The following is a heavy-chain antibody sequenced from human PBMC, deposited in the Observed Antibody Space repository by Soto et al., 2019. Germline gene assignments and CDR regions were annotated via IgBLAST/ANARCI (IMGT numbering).Heavy chain of an antibody. CDR1: GFTFSDHY. CDR3: GRAAARSYPDIDS. CDR2: SRNKANSYTT. Sequence: PGGSLRLSCAASGFTFSDHYMDWVRQAPGKRLEWVGRSRNKANSYTTEYAASVRGRFTISRGDSNNSLYLQMNSLRPEDSSMSYCGRAAARSYPDIDSWGQGTLVTVSS. J-gene: IGHJ4*02. V-gene: IGHV3-72*01. D-gene: IGHD1-26*01.